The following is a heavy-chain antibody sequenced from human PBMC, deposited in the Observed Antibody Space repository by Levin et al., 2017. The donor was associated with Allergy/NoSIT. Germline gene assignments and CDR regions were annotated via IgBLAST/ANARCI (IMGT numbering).Heavy chain of an antibody. J-gene: IGHJ2*01. CDR1: GGSISSGGYY. V-gene: IGHV4-31*03. CDR3: ARLMWLMNAGWYFDL. CDR2: IYYSGSA. D-gene: IGHD6-19*01. Sequence: ASETLSLTCTVSGGSISSGGYYWSWIRQRPGKGLEWIGYIYYSGSAYYNPSLKSRVTISVDTSKNQFSLKLSSVTAADTAVFYCARLMWLMNAGWYFDLWGRGTLVTVSS.